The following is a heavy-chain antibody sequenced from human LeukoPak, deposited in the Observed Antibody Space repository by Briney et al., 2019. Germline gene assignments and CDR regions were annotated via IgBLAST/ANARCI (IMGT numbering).Heavy chain of an antibody. CDR3: ARDWVNYDSSGPNY. D-gene: IGHD3-22*01. J-gene: IGHJ4*02. CDR1: GFTFSSYA. CDR2: ISYDGSNK. Sequence: GGSLRLSCAASGFTFSSYAMHWVRQAPGKGLEWVAVISYDGSNKYYADSVKGRFTISRDNSKNTLYLQMNSLRAEDTAVYYCARDWVNYDSSGPNYWGQGTLVTVSS. V-gene: IGHV3-30-3*01.